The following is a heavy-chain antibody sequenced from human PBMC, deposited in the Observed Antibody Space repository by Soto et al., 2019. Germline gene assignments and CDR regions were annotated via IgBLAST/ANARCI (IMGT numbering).Heavy chain of an antibody. CDR3: GAATPYYYYYYGMDV. CDR2: IYYSGST. D-gene: IGHD2-2*01. CDR1: GGSVSSGSYY. Sequence: QVQLQESGPGLVKPSETLSLTCTVSGGSVSSGSYYWSWIRQPPGKGLEWIGYIYYSGSTNYNPSLKSRVTISVDTSQNQFSLKLSSVTAADTAVYYCGAATPYYYYYYGMDVWGQGTTVTVSS. J-gene: IGHJ6*02. V-gene: IGHV4-61*01.